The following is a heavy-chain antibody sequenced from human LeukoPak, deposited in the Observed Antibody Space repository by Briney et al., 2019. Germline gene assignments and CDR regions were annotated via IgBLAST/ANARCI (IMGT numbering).Heavy chain of an antibody. D-gene: IGHD6-13*01. V-gene: IGHV1-24*01. CDR3: ATVRVSSWYGILDY. CDR2: FDPEDVET. J-gene: IGHJ4*02. Sequence: GASVKVSCKVSGYTLTELSMHWVRQAPGKGLGWKGGFDPEDVETIYAQKVQGRVTMTEDTATDTAYMELSSLRSEDTAVYYCATVRVSSWYGILDYWGQGTLVTVSS. CDR1: GYTLTELS.